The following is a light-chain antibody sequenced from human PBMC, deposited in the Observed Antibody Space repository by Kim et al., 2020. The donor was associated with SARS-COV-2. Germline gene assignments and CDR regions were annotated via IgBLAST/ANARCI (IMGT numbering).Light chain of an antibody. V-gene: IGKV3-20*01. CDR2: GTS. CDR1: QSISSNY. CDR3: QQYGDSPLT. J-gene: IGKJ1*01. Sequence: EIVLTQSPGTLSLSPGERATLSCRASQSISSNYLAWYQQKPGQAPRLLIYGTSSRATGIPDRFSGGGSGTDFSLTISRLEPEDFALYYCQQYGDSPLTFGQGTKVEIK.